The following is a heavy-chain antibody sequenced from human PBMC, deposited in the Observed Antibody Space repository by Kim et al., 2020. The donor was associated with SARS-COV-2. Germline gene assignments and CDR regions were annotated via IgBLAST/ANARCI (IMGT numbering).Heavy chain of an antibody. V-gene: IGHV6-1*01. D-gene: IGHD1-26*01. CDR3: ARAAGDYSGSPFDY. Sequence: AVSVKSRITLNPDTSQNPFSLQLNSVTPEDTAVYYCARAAGDYSGSPFDYWGQGTLVTVSS. J-gene: IGHJ4*02.